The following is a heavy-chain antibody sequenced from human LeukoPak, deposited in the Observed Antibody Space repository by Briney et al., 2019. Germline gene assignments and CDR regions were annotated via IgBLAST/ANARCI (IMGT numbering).Heavy chain of an antibody. CDR1: GGSFSGYY. J-gene: IGHJ4*02. CDR3: ARGVGGAY. Sequence: PSETLSLTCAVYGGSFSGYYWSWIRQPPGKGLEWIGEINHSGSTNYNPSLKSRVTISVDTSKNQFSLKLSSVTAADTAVYYCARGVGGAYWGQGTLVTVSS. D-gene: IGHD2-15*01. V-gene: IGHV4-34*01. CDR2: INHSGST.